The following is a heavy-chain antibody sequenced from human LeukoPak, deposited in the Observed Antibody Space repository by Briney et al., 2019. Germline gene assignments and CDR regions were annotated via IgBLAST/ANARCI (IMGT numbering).Heavy chain of an antibody. Sequence: GGSLRLSCVVSEFTFSSYAMSWVRQAPGKGLEWVSAISGSGGSTYYADSVKGRFTISRDNSKNTPYLQMNSLRAEDTAVYYCAKGTDYYDSSGLFDYWGQGTLVTVSS. CDR2: ISGSGGST. CDR1: EFTFSSYA. J-gene: IGHJ4*02. D-gene: IGHD3-22*01. CDR3: AKGTDYYDSSGLFDY. V-gene: IGHV3-23*01.